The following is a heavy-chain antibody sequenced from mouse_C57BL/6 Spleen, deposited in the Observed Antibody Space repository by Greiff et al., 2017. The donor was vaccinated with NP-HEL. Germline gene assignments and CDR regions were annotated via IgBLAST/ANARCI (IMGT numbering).Heavy chain of an antibody. Sequence: EVMLVESEGGLVQPGSSMKLSCTASGFTFSDYYMAWVRQVPEKGLEWVANINYDGSSTYYLDSLKSRFIISRDNAKNILYLQMSSLKSEDTATYYCARVDYGSSYYFDYWGQGTTLTVSS. CDR1: GFTFSDYY. V-gene: IGHV5-16*01. CDR3: ARVDYGSSYYFDY. D-gene: IGHD1-1*01. J-gene: IGHJ2*01. CDR2: INYDGSST.